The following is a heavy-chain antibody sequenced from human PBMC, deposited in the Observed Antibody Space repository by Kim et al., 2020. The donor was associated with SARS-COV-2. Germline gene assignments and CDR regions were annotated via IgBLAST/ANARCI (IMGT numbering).Heavy chain of an antibody. V-gene: IGHV1-8*01. D-gene: IGHD1-1*01. Sequence: ASVKVSCKASGYTFSSYDINWVRQATGQGLEWMGWMNPNSGNTGYSQKFQGRVTMTRNTSTSTAYMDLRSLRSEDTGVYYCLRGNVWNGCPYYFEYWGQGTLVTVSS. CDR1: GYTFSSYD. CDR2: MNPNSGNT. CDR3: LRGNVWNGCPYYFEY. J-gene: IGHJ4*02.